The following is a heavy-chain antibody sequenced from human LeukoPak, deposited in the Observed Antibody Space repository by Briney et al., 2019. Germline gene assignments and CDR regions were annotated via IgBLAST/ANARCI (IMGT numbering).Heavy chain of an antibody. D-gene: IGHD6-19*01. CDR3: ARPFSSGWYGDAFDI. J-gene: IGHJ3*02. CDR2: ISSSSSYI. CDR1: GFTFSSYS. Sequence: GGSLRLSCAASGFTFSSYSMNWVRQAPGKGLEWVSSISSSSSYIYYADSVKGRFTISRDNAKNTLYLQMNSLRAEDTAVYYCARPFSSGWYGDAFDIWGQGTMVTVSS. V-gene: IGHV3-21*01.